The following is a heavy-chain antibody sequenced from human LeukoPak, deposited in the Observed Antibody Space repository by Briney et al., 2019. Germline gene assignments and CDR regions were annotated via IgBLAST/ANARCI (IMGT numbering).Heavy chain of an antibody. CDR3: ARGLGDYVWGSYRQTQPPLFDY. V-gene: IGHV3-53*01. CDR1: GFTVSSNY. Sequence: PGGSLRLSCAASGFTVSSNYMSWVRQAPGKGLEWVSVIYSGGSTYYADSVKGRFTISRDNSKNTLHLQMNSLRAEDTAVYYCARGLGDYVWGSYRQTQPPLFDYWGQGTLVTVSS. D-gene: IGHD3-16*02. J-gene: IGHJ4*02. CDR2: IYSGGST.